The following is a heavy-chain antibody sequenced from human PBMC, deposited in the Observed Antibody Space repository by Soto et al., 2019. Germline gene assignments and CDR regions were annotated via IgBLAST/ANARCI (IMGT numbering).Heavy chain of an antibody. CDR1: GGSISSYY. Sequence: QVQLQESGPGLVKPSETLSLTCTVSGGSISSYYWSWIRQPPGKGLEWIGYMYNTGSTVYNPSLKSRVTISVDTSKTQFSLKLNAVTAADTAVYYCARDLWGYCGTDCYPLDVWGQVTTVTVSS. D-gene: IGHD2-21*02. J-gene: IGHJ6*02. CDR3: ARDLWGYCGTDCYPLDV. CDR2: MYNTGST. V-gene: IGHV4-59*01.